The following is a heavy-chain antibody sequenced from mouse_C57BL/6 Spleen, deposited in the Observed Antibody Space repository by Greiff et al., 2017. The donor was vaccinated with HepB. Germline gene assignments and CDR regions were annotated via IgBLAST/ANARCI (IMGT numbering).Heavy chain of an antibody. J-gene: IGHJ4*01. Sequence: QVQLKQPGAELVKPGASVKMSCKASGYTFTSYWITWVKQRPGQGLEWIGDIYPGSGSTNYNEKFKSKATLTVDTSSSTAYMQLSSLTSEDSAVYYCASYYGSSSYAMDYWGQGTSVTVSS. CDR3: ASYYGSSSYAMDY. D-gene: IGHD1-1*01. V-gene: IGHV1-55*01. CDR1: GYTFTSYW. CDR2: IYPGSGST.